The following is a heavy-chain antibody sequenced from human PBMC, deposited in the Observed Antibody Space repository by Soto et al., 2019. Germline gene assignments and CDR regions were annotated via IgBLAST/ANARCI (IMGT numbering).Heavy chain of an antibody. CDR1: GYTFSSYG. J-gene: IGHJ5*02. CDR2: ISAYDGNT. V-gene: IGHV1-18*04. D-gene: IGHD3-22*01. Sequence: ASVKVSCKASGYTFSSYGITWVRQAPGQGLEWMGWISAYDGNTNYAQKFQDRVIMTTDTSTRTAYMELRSLRSDDTAVYYCARVNYYDSSRNWFDPWGQGTMVTVAS. CDR3: ARVNYYDSSRNWFDP.